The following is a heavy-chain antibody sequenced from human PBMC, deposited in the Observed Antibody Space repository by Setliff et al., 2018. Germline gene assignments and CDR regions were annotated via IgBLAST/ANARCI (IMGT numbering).Heavy chain of an antibody. J-gene: IGHJ4*02. CDR1: GGSIRSTNW. CDR3: ARDQFSSCSNESWP. Sequence: SETLSLTCAVSGGSIRSTNWWSWVRQPPGKGLEWIGEIYHSGSTNYNPSLKSRVTISVDKSKNQFSLRLSSLTAADTAVYYCARDQFSSCSNESWPWGQGTLVTVSS. CDR2: IYHSGST. D-gene: IGHD6-13*01. V-gene: IGHV4-4*02.